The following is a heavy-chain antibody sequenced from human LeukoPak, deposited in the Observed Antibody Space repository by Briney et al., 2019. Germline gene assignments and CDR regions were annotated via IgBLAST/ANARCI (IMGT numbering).Heavy chain of an antibody. D-gene: IGHD3-3*01. CDR2: INHSGST. V-gene: IGHV4-34*01. J-gene: IGHJ4*02. Sequence: SETLSLTCAVYGGSFSGYYWSWIRQPPGKGLEWIGEINHSGSTNYNPSLKSRVTISVDTSKNQFSLKLSSVTAADTAVYYCARIDSGYWGQGTLVTVPS. CDR3: ARIDSGY. CDR1: GGSFSGYY.